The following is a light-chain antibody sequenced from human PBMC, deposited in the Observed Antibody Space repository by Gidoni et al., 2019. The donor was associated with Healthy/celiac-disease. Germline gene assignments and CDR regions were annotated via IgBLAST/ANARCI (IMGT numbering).Light chain of an antibody. J-gene: IGKJ2*01. CDR2: AAS. CDR3: QQSYSTPYT. V-gene: IGKV1-39*01. CDR1: RSISSY. Sequence: DIQMTQSPSSLSASVGDRVTITCRASRSISSYLNWYQQKPGKAPKLLIYAASSLQSGVPSRFSGSGSGTDFTLTISSLQPEDFATYYCQQSYSTPYTFGQGTKPEIK.